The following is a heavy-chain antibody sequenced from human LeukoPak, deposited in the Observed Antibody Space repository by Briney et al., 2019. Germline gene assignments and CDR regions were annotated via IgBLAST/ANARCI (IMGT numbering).Heavy chain of an antibody. D-gene: IGHD3-22*01. CDR2: ISYDGSNN. CDR3: AEPEGGYYDIRPD. J-gene: IGHJ4*02. Sequence: GGSLRLSCAASGFTFSSFPMHWVRQAPGKGLEWVALISYDGSNNYYADSVKGRFTISRDNSKNTLYLQMNSLRAEDTAVYYCAEPEGGYYDIRPDWGQGTLVTVSS. CDR1: GFTFSSFP. V-gene: IGHV3-30*04.